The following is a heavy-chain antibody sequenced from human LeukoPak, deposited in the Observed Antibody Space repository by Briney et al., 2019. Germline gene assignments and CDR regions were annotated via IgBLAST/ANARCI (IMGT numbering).Heavy chain of an antibody. CDR2: INSISGEI. D-gene: IGHD5-12*01. Sequence: GSLRLSCVASGFTFSYYSMNWVRQAPGKGLEWVSYINSISGEIWYADSVKGRFTISRDDAKNPLYLQMNSLRDEDTAVYYCARDHGYAFDYWGQGTLVTVSS. CDR1: GFTFSYYS. CDR3: ARDHGYAFDY. V-gene: IGHV3-48*02. J-gene: IGHJ4*02.